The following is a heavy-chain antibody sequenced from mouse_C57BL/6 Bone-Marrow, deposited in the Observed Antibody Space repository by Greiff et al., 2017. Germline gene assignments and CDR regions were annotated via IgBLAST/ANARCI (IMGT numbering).Heavy chain of an antibody. CDR2: IYPRSGNT. CDR3: ARWLLRLGYYFDY. CDR1: GYTFTSYG. Sequence: VQLQESGAELARPGASVKLSCKASGYTFTSYGISWVKQRTGQGLEWIGEIYPRSGNTYYNEKFKGKATLTADKSSSTAYMELRSLTSEDSAVYFCARWLLRLGYYFDYWGQGTTLTVSS. D-gene: IGHD1-1*01. V-gene: IGHV1-81*01. J-gene: IGHJ2*01.